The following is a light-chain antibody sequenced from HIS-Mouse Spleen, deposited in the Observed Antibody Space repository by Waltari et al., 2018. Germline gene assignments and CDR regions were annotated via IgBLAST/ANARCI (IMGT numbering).Light chain of an antibody. J-gene: IGKJ4*01. CDR1: QGFSSY. CDR2: AAS. V-gene: IGKV1-9*01. CDR3: QQLNSYLLT. Sequence: DIQLTQSPSFLSASVGDRVTITCRASQGFSSYLAWYHQKPGKAPKLLIYAASTLQSGVPSRFSGSGSGTEFTLTISSLQPEDFATYYCQQLNSYLLTFGGGTKVEIK.